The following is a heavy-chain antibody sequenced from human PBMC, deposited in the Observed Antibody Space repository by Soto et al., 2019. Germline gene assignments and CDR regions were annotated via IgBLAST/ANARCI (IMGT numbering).Heavy chain of an antibody. Sequence: GGSLRLSCAASGFTFSSYAMSWVRQAPGKGLEWVSAISGSGGSTYYADSVKGRFTISRDNSKNTLYLQMNSLRAEDTAVYYCAKDQLPKTRFLRRTEELRGAFDIWGQGTMVTVSS. D-gene: IGHD1-26*01. CDR1: GFTFSSYA. J-gene: IGHJ3*02. CDR2: ISGSGGST. CDR3: AKDQLPKTRFLRRTEELRGAFDI. V-gene: IGHV3-23*01.